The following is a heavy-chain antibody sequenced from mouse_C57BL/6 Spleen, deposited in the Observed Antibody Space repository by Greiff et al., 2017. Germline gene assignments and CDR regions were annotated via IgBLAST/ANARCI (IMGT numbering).Heavy chain of an antibody. CDR1: GYTFTSYW. V-gene: IGHV1-74*01. J-gene: IGHJ4*01. CDR3: ARGSTHRYLDY. D-gene: IGHD2-12*01. Sequence: VQLQQPGAELVKPGASVKVSCKASGYTFTSYWMHWVKQRPGQGLEWIGRINPSDSDTNYNQKFKGKATLTVDKSSSTAYMQLSSLTSEDSAFYYCARGSTHRYLDYWGPGTTVTVSS. CDR2: INPSDSDT.